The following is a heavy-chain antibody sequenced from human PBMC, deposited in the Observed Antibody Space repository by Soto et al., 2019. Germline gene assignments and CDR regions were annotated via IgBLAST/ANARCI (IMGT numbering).Heavy chain of an antibody. V-gene: IGHV1-3*05. CDR2: INGGNGNT. J-gene: IGHJ6*02. CDR3: ARAGTVFGLLGNYYGMDV. D-gene: IGHD3-3*01. Sequence: VQIVQSGAEERKPGASVKVSCKASGYIFTGYAMHWVRQAPGQRLEWMAWINGGNGNTRYSQKFQGRVTITRGTXAXTXLMELSSLRSEDTAVYYCARAGTVFGLLGNYYGMDVWGQGTTVTVSS. CDR1: GYIFTGYA.